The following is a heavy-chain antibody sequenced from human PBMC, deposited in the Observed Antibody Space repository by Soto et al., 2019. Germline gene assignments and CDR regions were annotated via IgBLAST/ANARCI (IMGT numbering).Heavy chain of an antibody. CDR1: GGSISSDGYY. V-gene: IGHV4-31*11. D-gene: IGHD6-6*01. Sequence: QVQLQESGPGLMKPSQTLSLTCAVSGGSISSDGYYWGWIRQHPGKGLEWIGYIYYSGSTYYNPSLKSRVTISVDTSKNQFSLKLSSVTAADTAVYYCARDRQLVRFGYWGQGTLVTVSS. CDR3: ARDRQLVRFGY. J-gene: IGHJ4*02. CDR2: IYYSGST.